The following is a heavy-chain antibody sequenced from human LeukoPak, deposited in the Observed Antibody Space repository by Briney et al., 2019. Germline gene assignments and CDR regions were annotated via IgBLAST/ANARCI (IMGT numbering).Heavy chain of an antibody. CDR2: IYTSGNT. J-gene: IGHJ4*02. Sequence: SETLSLTCTVAYGSSIGYYWSWIRQPAGKGLEWIGRIYTSGNTNYNPSLKGRVTMSVDTSKNQLSLNLSSVTAADTAVYYCARGQVVRDYWGQGTLVTVSS. CDR1: YGSSIGYY. V-gene: IGHV4-4*07. CDR3: ARGQVVRDY. D-gene: IGHD2-15*01.